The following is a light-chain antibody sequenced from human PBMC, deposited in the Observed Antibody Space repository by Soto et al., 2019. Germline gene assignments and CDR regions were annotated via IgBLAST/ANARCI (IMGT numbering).Light chain of an antibody. Sequence: QSVLTKPASASLSPGQSITISCSGTTSDVGGYNLVSWYQQHTAKAPKLLIYEGTQRPSGVSSRFSGSKSGNTASLTISGLQAEDEADYYCCSYASSSSYVFGTGTKVTVL. CDR2: EGT. J-gene: IGLJ1*01. CDR3: CSYASSSSYV. V-gene: IGLV2-23*01. CDR1: TSDVGGYNL.